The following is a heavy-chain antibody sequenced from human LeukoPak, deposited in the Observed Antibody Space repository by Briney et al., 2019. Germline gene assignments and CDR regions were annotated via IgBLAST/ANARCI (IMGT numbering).Heavy chain of an antibody. CDR2: INHSGST. V-gene: IGHV4-34*01. CDR1: GVSFSGYY. J-gene: IGHJ5*02. Sequence: SETLSLTCAVYGVSFSGYYWSWIRQPPGKGLEWIGEINHSGSTNYNPSLKSRVTISVDTSKNQFSLKLSSVTAADTAVYYCARSYKISYYYDSGRPNWFDPWGQGTLVTVSS. CDR3: ARSYKISYYYDSGRPNWFDP. D-gene: IGHD3-10*01.